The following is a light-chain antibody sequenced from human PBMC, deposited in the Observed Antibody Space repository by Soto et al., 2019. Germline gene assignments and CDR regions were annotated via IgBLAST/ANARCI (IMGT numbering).Light chain of an antibody. Sequence: EIVLTQSPGTLSLSPGERATLSCRASQSVSSSYLAWYQQKPGQAPRLLIYGASSRATGIPDRFSGSGSGTDFTLTISRLEPEDFAVYYCQQYGSSRTFRQGTRLEIK. V-gene: IGKV3-20*01. CDR3: QQYGSSRT. CDR1: QSVSSSY. J-gene: IGKJ5*01. CDR2: GAS.